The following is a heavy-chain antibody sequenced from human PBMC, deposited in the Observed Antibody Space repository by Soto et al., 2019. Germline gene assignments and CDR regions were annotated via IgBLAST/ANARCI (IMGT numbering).Heavy chain of an antibody. J-gene: IGHJ4*02. CDR3: ARHRGYSGYDYPLYFDY. CDR2: IYYSGST. CDR1: GGSISSYY. Sequence: SETLSLTCTVSGGSISSYYWSWIRQPPGKGLEWIGYIYYSGSTNYNPSLKSRVTISVDTSKNQFSLKLSSVTAADTAVYYCARHRGYSGYDYPLYFDYWGQGTLVTVSS. V-gene: IGHV4-59*08. D-gene: IGHD5-12*01.